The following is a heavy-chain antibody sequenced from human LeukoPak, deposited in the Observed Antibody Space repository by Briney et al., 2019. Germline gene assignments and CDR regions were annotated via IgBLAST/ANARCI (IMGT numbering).Heavy chain of an antibody. CDR2: VSYDGSNK. J-gene: IGHJ4*02. CDR3: ARDGTMVRGVNISLSFFDY. D-gene: IGHD3-10*01. V-gene: IGHV3-30*01. CDR1: GFTFSSYA. Sequence: GGSLRLSCAASGFTFSSYAMHWLRQAPGKGLEWVAVVSYDGSNKYYADSVKGRFTISRDNSKNTLYLQMNSLRAEDTAVYYCARDGTMVRGVNISLSFFDYWGQGTLVTVSS.